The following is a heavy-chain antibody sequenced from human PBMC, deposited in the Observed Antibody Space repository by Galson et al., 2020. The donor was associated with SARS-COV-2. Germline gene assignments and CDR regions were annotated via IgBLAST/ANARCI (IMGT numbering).Heavy chain of an antibody. Sequence: SQASETLSLTCAVYGESLSGYYWDWIRQPPGKGLEWIGEIDNSGTTKYNPSLKSRVTISVDTSKNQVSLKLTSVTAADTAVYYCAKLPSLYYYGSGSSPEDFWGQGTLVTVSS. CDR1: GESLSGYY. V-gene: IGHV4-34*01. CDR2: IDNSGTT. J-gene: IGHJ4*02. CDR3: AKLPSLYYYGSGSSPEDF. D-gene: IGHD3-10*01.